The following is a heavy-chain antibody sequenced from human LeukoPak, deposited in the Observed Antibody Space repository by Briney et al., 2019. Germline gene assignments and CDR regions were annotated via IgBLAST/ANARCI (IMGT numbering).Heavy chain of an antibody. D-gene: IGHD1-26*01. CDR3: ARHGSYYFWFDP. CDR2: IFNSWTT. CDR1: GGSISSSTYF. Sequence: SETLSLTCTVSGGSISSSTYFWGWIRQPPGKGLEWIGSIFNSWTTYYNPSLKSRVTISVDTSKNQFSLKLNSVTAADTAVYYCARHGSYYFWFDPWGQGTLVTVSS. V-gene: IGHV4-39*01. J-gene: IGHJ5*02.